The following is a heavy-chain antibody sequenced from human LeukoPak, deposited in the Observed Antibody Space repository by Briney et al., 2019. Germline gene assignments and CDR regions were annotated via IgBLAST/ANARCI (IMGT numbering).Heavy chain of an antibody. J-gene: IGHJ6*02. CDR1: GFTLSTYE. CDR2: IGRYGVTT. Sequence: GGSLRLSCAASGFTLSTYEMNWVRQAPGKGLEWVAYIGRYGVTTYYADSVKGRFTISGDNAKNSLNLQMNSLRAEDTAVYYCATLSDRNFYYSYGLDVWGQGTTVTVS. CDR3: ATLSDRNFYYSYGLDV. D-gene: IGHD1-14*01. V-gene: IGHV3-48*03.